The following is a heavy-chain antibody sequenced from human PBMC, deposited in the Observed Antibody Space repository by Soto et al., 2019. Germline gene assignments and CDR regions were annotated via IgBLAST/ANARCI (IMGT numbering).Heavy chain of an antibody. D-gene: IGHD6-19*01. CDR2: ISYDGNKK. J-gene: IGHJ5*01. Sequence: QVQLAESGGGVVQPGRSHRLSCAASGFTLSSYSMHWVRQAPGKGLEWVALISYDGNKKFYEDSVKGRFNISRDTSKNSLYLQMNSLRLEDTAIYYCARSVAVAPLDSWGHGTLVTVSS. V-gene: IGHV3-30*04. CDR1: GFTLSSYS. CDR3: ARSVAVAPLDS.